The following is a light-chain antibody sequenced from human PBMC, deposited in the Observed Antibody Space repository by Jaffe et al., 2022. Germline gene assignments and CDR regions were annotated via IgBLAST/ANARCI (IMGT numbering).Light chain of an antibody. V-gene: IGKV3-15*01. CDR1: QTIGDN. CDR3: QQYNSWPSMNT. Sequence: EIVMTQSPAALSVSPGGRATVSCRASQTIGDNLAWYQQKPGQAPRLLIYTASKRATDIPTRFSGSRSGTEFTLTISSVQSEDFAIYYCQQYNSWPSMNTFGQGTKLEIK. J-gene: IGKJ2*01. CDR2: TAS.